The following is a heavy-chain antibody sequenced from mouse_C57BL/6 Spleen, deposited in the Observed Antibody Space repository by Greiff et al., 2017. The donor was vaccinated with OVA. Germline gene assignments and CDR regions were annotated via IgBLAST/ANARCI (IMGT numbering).Heavy chain of an antibody. V-gene: IGHV1-50*01. CDR2: IDPSDSYT. Sequence: QVQLQQSGAELVKPGASVKLSCKASGYTFTSYWMQWVKQRPGQGLEWIGEIDPSDSYTNYNQKFKGKATLTVDTSSSTAYMQLSSLTSEDSAVYYCARNDGSSLYYFDYWGQGTTLTVSS. D-gene: IGHD1-1*01. J-gene: IGHJ2*01. CDR1: GYTFTSYW. CDR3: ARNDGSSLYYFDY.